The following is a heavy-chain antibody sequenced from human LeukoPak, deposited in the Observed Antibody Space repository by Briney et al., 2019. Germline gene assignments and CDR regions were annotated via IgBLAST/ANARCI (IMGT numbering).Heavy chain of an antibody. CDR3: ARCVAARWFDP. V-gene: IGHV3-9*01. D-gene: IGHD6-25*01. CDR2: ISWNSGSI. CDR1: GFTFDDYA. Sequence: GRSLRLSCAASGFTFDDYAMHWVRQAPGKGLEWVSGISWNSGSIGYADSVKGRFTISRDNAKNSLYLQMNSLIAEDTAVYYCARCVAARWFDPWGHGTLV. J-gene: IGHJ5*02.